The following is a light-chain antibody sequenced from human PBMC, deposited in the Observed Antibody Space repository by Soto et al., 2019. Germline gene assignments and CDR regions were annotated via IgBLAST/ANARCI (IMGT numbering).Light chain of an antibody. CDR3: QQYGSSPPIT. CDR2: GAS. V-gene: IGKV3-20*01. CDR1: QSVSSNY. J-gene: IGKJ5*01. Sequence: EIVLPQSPGTLSFSPGERATLSCRASQSVSSNYLAWYQQKPGQAPRLLIYGASTMATGIPDRFSGSGSGTDFTLTISRLEPEDFAVYYCQQYGSSPPITFGQGTRLEIK.